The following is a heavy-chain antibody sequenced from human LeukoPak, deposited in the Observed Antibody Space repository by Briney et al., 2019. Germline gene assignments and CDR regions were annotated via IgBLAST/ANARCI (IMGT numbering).Heavy chain of an antibody. Sequence: PGESLQISCQGSGYSFTNYWIGWVRQMPGKGLEYMGIIHPGKSDTRYSPSFQGQVTISADKSISTAYLQWSSLKASDTAMYYCARQYTEGYDFWSGNYYYYMDVWGKGTTVTVSS. CDR2: IHPGKSDT. D-gene: IGHD3-3*01. CDR3: ARQYTEGYDFWSGNYYYYMDV. CDR1: GYSFTNYW. V-gene: IGHV5-51*01. J-gene: IGHJ6*03.